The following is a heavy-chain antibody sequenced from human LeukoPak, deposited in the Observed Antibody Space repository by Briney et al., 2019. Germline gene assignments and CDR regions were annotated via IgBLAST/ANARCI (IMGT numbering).Heavy chain of an antibody. CDR3: ATSPLYCSGGSCYQGYFDY. D-gene: IGHD2-15*01. CDR1: GYSISSGYY. J-gene: IGHJ4*02. V-gene: IGHV4-38-2*01. Sequence: SETLSLTCAVSGYSISSGYYWGWIRQPPGKGLEWIGSIYHSGSTYYNPSLKSRVTISVDTSKNQFSLKLSSVTAADTAVYYCATSPLYCSGGSCYQGYFDYWDQGTLVTVSS. CDR2: IYHSGST.